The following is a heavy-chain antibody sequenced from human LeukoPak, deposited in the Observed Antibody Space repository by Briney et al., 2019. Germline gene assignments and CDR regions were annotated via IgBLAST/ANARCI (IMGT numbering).Heavy chain of an antibody. V-gene: IGHV3-21*01. D-gene: IGHD1-26*01. Sequence: PGGSLRLSCAASGFTFSSYNMNWVRQAPGKGLEWVSSITSGSSYIYYADSVKGRFTISRDNAKNSLYLQMNSLRAEDTAVYYCARDPYSGSYGNYYYYFMDVWGKGTTVTISS. CDR2: ITSGSSYI. CDR1: GFTFSSYN. J-gene: IGHJ6*03. CDR3: ARDPYSGSYGNYYYYFMDV.